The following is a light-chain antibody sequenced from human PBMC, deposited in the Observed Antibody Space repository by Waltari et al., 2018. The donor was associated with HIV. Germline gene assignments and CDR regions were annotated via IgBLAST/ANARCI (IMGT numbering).Light chain of an antibody. J-gene: IGLJ2*01. V-gene: IGLV1-51*01. CDR1: SSNIGNNY. CDR3: EAWDSGPRAVV. CDR2: DND. Sequence: QSVLTQPPSVSAAPGQKVTISCSGTSSNIGNNYVSWYQQFPGAAPKLLLFDNDKRPSGIPDGFSCSKSGTSATLGIIELQTGDEADYYCEAWDSGPRAVVFGAGTKLTVL.